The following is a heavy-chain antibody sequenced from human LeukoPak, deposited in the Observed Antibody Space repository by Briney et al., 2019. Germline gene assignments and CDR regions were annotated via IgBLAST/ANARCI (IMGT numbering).Heavy chain of an antibody. CDR2: IYYSGST. J-gene: IGHJ4*02. Sequence: SETLSLTCTVSGGSISSSSYYWGWIRQPPGKGLEWIGSIYYSGSTYYNSSLKSRVTISVDTSRNQFSLKLSSVTAADTAVYYCARQDDSSGYSYWGQGTLVTVSS. V-gene: IGHV4-39*01. CDR1: GGSISSSSYY. CDR3: ARQDDSSGYSY. D-gene: IGHD3-22*01.